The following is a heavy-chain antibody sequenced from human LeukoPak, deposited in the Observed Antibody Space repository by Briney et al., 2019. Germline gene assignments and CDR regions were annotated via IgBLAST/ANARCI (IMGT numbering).Heavy chain of an antibody. Sequence: SETLSLTCTVSGGSVSSGSYYWSWIRQPPGKGLEWIGYIYYSGSTNYNPSLKSRVTISLDTSKNQFSLKLSSVTTADTAVYFCARGVGIAAAGKFDYWGQGTLVTVSS. CDR2: IYYSGST. CDR1: GGSVSSGSYY. J-gene: IGHJ4*02. CDR3: ARGVGIAAAGKFDY. D-gene: IGHD6-13*01. V-gene: IGHV4-61*01.